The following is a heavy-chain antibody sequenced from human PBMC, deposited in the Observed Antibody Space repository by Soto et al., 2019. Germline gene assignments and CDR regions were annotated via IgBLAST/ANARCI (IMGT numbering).Heavy chain of an antibody. Sequence: QVQLVESGGGVVQPGRSLRLSCAASGFTFSSYGMHWVRQAPGKGLEWVAVISYDGSNKYYADSVKGRFTISRDNSKNTLYLQMNSLRAEDTAVYYCAKDHLYYYDSSGCCDYWGQGTLVTVSS. CDR3: AKDHLYYYDSSGCCDY. V-gene: IGHV3-30*18. CDR1: GFTFSSYG. CDR2: ISYDGSNK. J-gene: IGHJ4*02. D-gene: IGHD3-22*01.